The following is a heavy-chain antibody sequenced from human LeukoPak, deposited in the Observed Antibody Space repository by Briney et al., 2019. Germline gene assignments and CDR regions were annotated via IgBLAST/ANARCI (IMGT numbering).Heavy chain of an antibody. CDR3: ATWPGGWYGEDS. D-gene: IGHD6-19*01. J-gene: IGHJ4*02. V-gene: IGHV1-69*13. Sequence: ASVKVSCKASVGTFSSYAISWVRQAPGQGLEWMGGIIPIFGTANYAQKFQGRVTITADESTSTAYMELSRLRSDDTAAYYCATWPGGWYGEDSWGQGTLVTVSS. CDR2: IIPIFGTA. CDR1: VGTFSSYA.